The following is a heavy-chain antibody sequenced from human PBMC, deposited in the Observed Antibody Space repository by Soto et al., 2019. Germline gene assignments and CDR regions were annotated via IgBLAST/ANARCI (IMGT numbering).Heavy chain of an antibody. V-gene: IGHV4-4*02. Sequence: PSETLSLTCAVSGGSISSSNWWSWVRQPPGKGLEWIGEIYHSGSTNYNPSLKSRVTISVDKSKNQFSLKLSSATAADTAVYYCARRYSSGWLYYFDYWGQGTLVTVSS. D-gene: IGHD6-19*01. CDR3: ARRYSSGWLYYFDY. J-gene: IGHJ4*02. CDR2: IYHSGST. CDR1: GGSISSSNW.